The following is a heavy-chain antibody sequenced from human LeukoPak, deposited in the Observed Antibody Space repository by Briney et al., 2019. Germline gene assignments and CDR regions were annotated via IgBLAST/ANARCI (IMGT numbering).Heavy chain of an antibody. V-gene: IGHV3-49*04. J-gene: IGHJ4*02. CDR1: GFTFGDYG. CDR3: TRDFNSGYYDSSGYYFDY. Sequence: GGSLRLSCTTSGFTFGDYGMSWVRQAPGKGLEWVGFIRSKAYGGTTENAASVKGRFTISRDDSKSIAYLQMNSLKTEDTAVYYCTRDFNSGYYDSSGYYFDYWGQGTLVTVSS. D-gene: IGHD3-22*01. CDR2: IRSKAYGGTT.